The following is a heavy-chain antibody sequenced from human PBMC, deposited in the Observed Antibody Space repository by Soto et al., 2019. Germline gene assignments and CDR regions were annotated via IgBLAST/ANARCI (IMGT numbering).Heavy chain of an antibody. J-gene: IGHJ4*02. Sequence: SETLSLTCTVSGGSISSYYWSWIRQPPGKGLEWIGYVYYSGGTNYNPSLKGRVTILLDAPKNQFSLKLSSVIAADTAVYYCARKFTVTTGFDYWGQGTLVTVSS. V-gene: IGHV4-59*01. D-gene: IGHD4-4*01. CDR3: ARKFTVTTGFDY. CDR2: VYYSGGT. CDR1: GGSISSYY.